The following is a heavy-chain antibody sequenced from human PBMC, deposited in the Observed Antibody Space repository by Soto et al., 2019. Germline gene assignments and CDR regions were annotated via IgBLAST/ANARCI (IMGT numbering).Heavy chain of an antibody. CDR2: ITAGKGDT. J-gene: IGHJ4*02. Sequence: ASVKVSCKASGYTFISYSLQWVRQAPGQGLEWMGWITAGKGDTKYSQNFQGRVAITRDTSAKMAYMELSSLRPEDTAVYYCGRGLRNDNRAYSLFVERGQRTLGTV. D-gene: IGHD2-15*01. V-gene: IGHV1-3*01. CDR3: GRGLRNDNRAYSLFVE. CDR1: GYTFISYS.